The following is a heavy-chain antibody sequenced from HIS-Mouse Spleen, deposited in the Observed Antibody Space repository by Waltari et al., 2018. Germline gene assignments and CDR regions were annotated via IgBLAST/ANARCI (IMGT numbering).Heavy chain of an antibody. D-gene: IGHD6-13*01. J-gene: IGHJ2*01. CDR3: AREIPYSSSWYDWYFDL. CDR2: IYYSEST. V-gene: IGHV4-39*07. CDR1: GGSISSSSYY. Sequence: QLQLQESGPGLVKPSETLSLTCTVSGGSISSSSYYLGWIRQPPGKGLEWIGSIYYSESTYYKPSLKSRVTISVDTSKNQFSLKLSSVTAADTAVYYCAREIPYSSSWYDWYFDLWGRGTLVTVSS.